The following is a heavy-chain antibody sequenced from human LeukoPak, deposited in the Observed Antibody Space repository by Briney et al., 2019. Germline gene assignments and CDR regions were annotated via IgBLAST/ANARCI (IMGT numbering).Heavy chain of an antibody. J-gene: IGHJ2*01. V-gene: IGHV1-69*13. Sequence: SVKVSCKASGGTFSSYAISWVRQAPGQGLEWMGGIIPIFGTANYAQKFQGRVTITANGSTSTAYMELSSLRSEDTAVYYCARRSGDSSGYYEGHWYFDLWGRGTLVTVSS. CDR2: IIPIFGTA. D-gene: IGHD3-22*01. CDR3: ARRSGDSSGYYEGHWYFDL. CDR1: GGTFSSYA.